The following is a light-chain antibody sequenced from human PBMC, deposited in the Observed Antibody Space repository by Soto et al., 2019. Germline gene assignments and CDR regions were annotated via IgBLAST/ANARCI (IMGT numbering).Light chain of an antibody. V-gene: IGLV2-14*01. CDR3: SSYTSSSTPYV. CDR1: SSDVGGYNY. Sequence: QSALTQPASVSGSPGQSITISCTGTSSDVGGYNYVSWYQQHPGKSPRLMIYEVSNRTSGVSNRFSGSKSGNTASLTISGLQAEDEGDDYCSSYTSSSTPYVFGTGTEGTVL. CDR2: EVS. J-gene: IGLJ1*01.